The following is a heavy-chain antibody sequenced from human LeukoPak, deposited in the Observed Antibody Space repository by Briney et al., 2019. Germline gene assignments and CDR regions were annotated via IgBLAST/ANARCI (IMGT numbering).Heavy chain of an antibody. CDR2: IWYDGSNK. V-gene: IGHV3-30*02. CDR1: GFTFSSYG. J-gene: IGHJ4*02. D-gene: IGHD6-6*01. CDR3: AKGTSSLATRLFGLDY. Sequence: GGSLRLSCAASGFTFSSYGMHWVRQAPGKGLEWVAVIWYDGSNKYYADSVKGRFTISRDNSKNTLYLQMNSLRAEDTAVCYCAKGTSSLATRLFGLDYWGQGTLVTVSS.